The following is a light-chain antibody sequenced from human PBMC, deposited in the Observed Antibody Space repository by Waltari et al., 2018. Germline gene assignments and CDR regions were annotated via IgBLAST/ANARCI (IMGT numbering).Light chain of an antibody. CDR1: SLRSYY. Sequence: SSELTQDPAVSVALGQTVRITCQGDSLRSYYASWYQQKAGQAPVLVMFGKNNRPSGIPDRFSGSSSGYTASLTITGVQAEDESDYYCNSRDSSGNLRLFGGGTKLTVL. CDR2: GKN. J-gene: IGLJ3*02. V-gene: IGLV3-19*01. CDR3: NSRDSSGNLRL.